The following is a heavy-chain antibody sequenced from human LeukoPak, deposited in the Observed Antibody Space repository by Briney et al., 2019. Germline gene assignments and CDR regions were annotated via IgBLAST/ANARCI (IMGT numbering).Heavy chain of an antibody. CDR1: GYTFSGYY. D-gene: IGHD3-22*01. V-gene: IGHV1-2*02. CDR3: ARVDSTGYYRGRGPIDY. J-gene: IGHJ4*02. CDR2: INPNSGGT. Sequence: ASVKVSCKASGYTFSGYYIHWVRQAPGQGLEWMGWINPNSGGTNYSQRFQGRVTMTRDTSISTAYMDLSRLRPDDTAVYYCARVDSTGYYRGRGPIDYWGQGTLVTVSS.